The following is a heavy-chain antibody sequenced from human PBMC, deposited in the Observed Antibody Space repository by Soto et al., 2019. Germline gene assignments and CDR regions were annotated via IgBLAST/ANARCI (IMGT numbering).Heavy chain of an antibody. CDR2: IYYSGST. J-gene: IGHJ5*02. CDR3: AGRIALGYCSGGSCYRPVFAIDP. D-gene: IGHD2-15*01. Sequence: SETLSLTCTVSGGSISSSSYYWGWIRQPPGKGLEWIGSIYYSGSTYYNPSLKSRVTISVDTSKNQFSLKLSSVTAADTAVYYCAGRIALGYCSGGSCYRPVFAIDPWGQGTLVTVSS. CDR1: GGSISSSSYY. V-gene: IGHV4-39*01.